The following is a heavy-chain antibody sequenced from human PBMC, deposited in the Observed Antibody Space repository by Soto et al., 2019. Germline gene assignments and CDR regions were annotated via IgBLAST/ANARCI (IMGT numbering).Heavy chain of an antibody. V-gene: IGHV1-18*01. CDR1: GYTFISYG. CDR2: ISPYNGKT. J-gene: IGHJ4*02. D-gene: IGHD6-13*01. CDR3: ARGGFSTSWLGLLGTGAHGVEIDY. Sequence: QVQLVQSGAEVKKTGASVEVSCQASGYTFISYGISWVRQAPGQGLEWVGWISPYNGKTNYAQKFQGRVTLTTETSESTAYLDLRSLRSDDTAVYYCARGGFSTSWLGLLGTGAHGVEIDYWGQGTLVTVSS.